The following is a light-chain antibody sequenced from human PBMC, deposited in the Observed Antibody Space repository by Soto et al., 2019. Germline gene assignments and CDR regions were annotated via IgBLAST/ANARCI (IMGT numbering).Light chain of an antibody. CDR1: QSVSSW. CDR2: KAS. Sequence: DIQMTQSPSTLPASVGDRVTITCRASQSVSSWLAWYQQKPGQAPKLLLYKASSLESGVPSRFSGSGSGTESTLTISSLQAEDFATYYCQQYGSYSRTFGQGTKVEIK. J-gene: IGKJ1*01. CDR3: QQYGSYSRT. V-gene: IGKV1-5*03.